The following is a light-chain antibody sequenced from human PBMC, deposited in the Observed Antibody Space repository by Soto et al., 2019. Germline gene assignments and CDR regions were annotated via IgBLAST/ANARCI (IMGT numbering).Light chain of an antibody. CDR3: QQYDKYAWT. V-gene: IGKV1-5*03. J-gene: IGKJ1*01. CDR2: KAS. Sequence: DIQITQSPSTLSASVGDRVTITCRASQSISSWFSWYQQKPGKAPKLLIYKASTLESGVPSRFSGSGSGTEFTLTISSLQPDDFATYYCQQYDKYAWTFGQGTKVDIK. CDR1: QSISSW.